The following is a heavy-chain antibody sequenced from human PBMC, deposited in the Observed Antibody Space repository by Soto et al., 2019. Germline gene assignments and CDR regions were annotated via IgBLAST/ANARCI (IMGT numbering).Heavy chain of an antibody. CDR2: IYYSGST. V-gene: IGHV4-31*03. D-gene: IGHD4-17*01. CDR1: GGSISSGGYY. CDR3: ARAEDLYGDDLFIDY. J-gene: IGHJ4*02. Sequence: QVQLQESGPGLVKPSQTLSLTCTVSGGSISSGGYYWSWIRQHPGKGLEWIGYIYYSGSTYYNPSLKSRVTISVDTSKNQFSLKLSSVTAADTAVYHCARAEDLYGDDLFIDYWGQGTLVTVSS.